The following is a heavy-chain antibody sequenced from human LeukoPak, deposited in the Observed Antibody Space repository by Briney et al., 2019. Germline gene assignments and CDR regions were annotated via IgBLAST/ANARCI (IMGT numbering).Heavy chain of an antibody. CDR1: GFTFSDYY. CDR3: ARDYFSRAALLGYFDL. J-gene: IGHJ2*01. CDR2: VSSTSSFI. Sequence: GGSLRLSCAASGFTFSDYYMSWLGPAQGKGLEGFSCVSSTSSFIYYADSVKGRFTISRDNAKNSLYLQMNSLRAEDTAVYYCARDYFSRAALLGYFDLWGRGTLVTVSS. V-gene: IGHV3-11*06. D-gene: IGHD2-15*01.